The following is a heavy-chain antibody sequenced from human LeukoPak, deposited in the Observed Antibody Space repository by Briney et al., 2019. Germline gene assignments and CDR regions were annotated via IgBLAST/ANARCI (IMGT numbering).Heavy chain of an antibody. CDR1: RLTAYSNY. CDR2: IYTSGTT. V-gene: IGHV3-53*01. Sequence: GGSLRLSCAASRLTAYSNYMHWVRQAPGKGLEWVSVIYTSGTTYYADSVKGRFTISRDDSKNTLYLQMNNLTAEDTAMYYCARDRTLHTLRLDPWGQGTLVIVSS. CDR3: ARDRTLHTLRLDP. J-gene: IGHJ5*02.